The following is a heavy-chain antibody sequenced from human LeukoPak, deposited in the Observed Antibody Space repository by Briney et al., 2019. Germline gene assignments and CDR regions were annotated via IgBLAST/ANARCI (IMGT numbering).Heavy chain of an antibody. CDR2: IYYSGSS. CDR3: ATRSYSSVWDFDY. CDR1: GGSISSYY. V-gene: IGHV4-59*08. D-gene: IGHD6-19*01. J-gene: IGHJ4*02. Sequence: PSETLSLTCTVSGGSISSYYWSWIRQPPGKGLEWIGYIYYSGSSNYNPSLKSRVTISVDTSKNQFSLKLSSVTAADTAVYYCATRSYSSVWDFDYWGQGTLVIVAS.